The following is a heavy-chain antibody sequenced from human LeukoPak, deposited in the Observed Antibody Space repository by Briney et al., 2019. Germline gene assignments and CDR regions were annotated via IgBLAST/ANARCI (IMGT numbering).Heavy chain of an antibody. Sequence: VSLRLSCAGSGFTVSSIYMIWVRQAPGKGLEWGSVIYSGGSTYYADSVKGRFTISRDNSKNTLYLQMNSLRAEDTAVYYCAGDRYGDYDYYYGMDVWGQGTTVTVSS. CDR1: GFTVSSIY. CDR3: AGDRYGDYDYYYGMDV. V-gene: IGHV3-66*02. D-gene: IGHD4-17*01. CDR2: IYSGGST. J-gene: IGHJ6*02.